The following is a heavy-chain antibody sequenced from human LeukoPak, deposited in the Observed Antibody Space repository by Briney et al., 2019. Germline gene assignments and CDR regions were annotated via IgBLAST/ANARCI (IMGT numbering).Heavy chain of an antibody. D-gene: IGHD3-22*01. J-gene: IGHJ3*02. CDR2: IRYDGSNK. CDR3: AKDRVGITMIVVVPIDAFDI. CDR1: GFTFSSYG. V-gene: IGHV3-30*02. Sequence: GGSLRLSCAASGFTFSSYGMHWVRQAPGKGLEWVAFIRYDGSNKYYADSVKGRFTISRDSSKNTLYLQMNSLRAEDTAVYYCAKDRVGITMIVVVPIDAFDIWGQGTMVTVSS.